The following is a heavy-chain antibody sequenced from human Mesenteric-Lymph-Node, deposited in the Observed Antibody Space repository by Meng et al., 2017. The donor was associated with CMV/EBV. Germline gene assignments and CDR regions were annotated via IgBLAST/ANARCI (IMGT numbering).Heavy chain of an antibody. CDR2: ISWNSGGI. J-gene: IGHJ6*02. D-gene: IGHD3-10*01. CDR1: GFSFGDYA. Sequence: SLKISCAASGFSFGDYAMHWVRQTPGKGLEWVSSISWNSGGIEYADSVKGRFTISRDNAKNSLYLQMNSLRTEDTAVYYCARDLEARGWGLGGSYYYYGMDVWGQGTTVTVSS. V-gene: IGHV3-9*01. CDR3: ARDLEARGWGLGGSYYYYGMDV.